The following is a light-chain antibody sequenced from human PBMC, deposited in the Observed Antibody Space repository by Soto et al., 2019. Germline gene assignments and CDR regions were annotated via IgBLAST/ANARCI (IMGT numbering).Light chain of an antibody. V-gene: IGKV3-20*01. CDR2: STF. CDR3: QLYCSSWT. CDR1: QSDSSRF. J-gene: IGKJ1*01. Sequence: EIVLTQSPGTLSLSPGERATLSCRASQSDSSRFLAWYQQKPGQAPRLLIHSTFRRDTGIPDRFSGSGSGTDFTHTISRLEPESYAVYYCQLYCSSWTCGQGTKVEIK.